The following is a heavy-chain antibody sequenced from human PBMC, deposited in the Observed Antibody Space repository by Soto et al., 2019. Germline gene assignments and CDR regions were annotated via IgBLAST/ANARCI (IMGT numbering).Heavy chain of an antibody. CDR1: GFTFSSYG. D-gene: IGHD3-3*01. J-gene: IGHJ3*02. CDR2: IWYDGSNK. Sequence: QVQLVESGGGVVQPGRSLRLSCAASGFTFSSYGMHWVRQAPGKGLEWVAVIWYDGSNKYYADSVKGRFTISRDNSKNTLYLQMTSLRAEDTAVYYCARDGPGYDFWSGYPDAFDIWGQGTMVTVSS. CDR3: ARDGPGYDFWSGYPDAFDI. V-gene: IGHV3-33*01.